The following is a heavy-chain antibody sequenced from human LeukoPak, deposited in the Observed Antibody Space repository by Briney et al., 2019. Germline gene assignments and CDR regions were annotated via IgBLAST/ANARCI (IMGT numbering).Heavy chain of an antibody. CDR2: INPSGGST. CDR3: ARDRGIVVVPAATVEGGWFDP. J-gene: IGHJ5*02. CDR1: GYTFTSYY. D-gene: IGHD2-2*01. Sequence: ASVKVSCKASGYTFTSYYMHWVRQAPGQGLEWMGIINPSGGSTSYAQKFQGRVTMTRDTSTSTVYMELSSLRSEDTAVYYCARDRGIVVVPAATVEGGWFDPWGQGTLVTVSS. V-gene: IGHV1-46*01.